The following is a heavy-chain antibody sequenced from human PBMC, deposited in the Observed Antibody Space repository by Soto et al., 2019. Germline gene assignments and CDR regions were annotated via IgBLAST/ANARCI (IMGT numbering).Heavy chain of an antibody. J-gene: IGHJ6*02. V-gene: IGHV3-23*01. Sequence: PGGSLRLSCAASGFTFSSYAMSWVRQAPGKGLEWVSAISGSGGSTYYADSVKGRFTISRDNSKNTLYLQMNSLRAEDTAVYYCAKGEYYDFWSGYSDGMDVWGQGTTVTVS. CDR1: GFTFSSYA. CDR2: ISGSGGST. D-gene: IGHD3-3*01. CDR3: AKGEYYDFWSGYSDGMDV.